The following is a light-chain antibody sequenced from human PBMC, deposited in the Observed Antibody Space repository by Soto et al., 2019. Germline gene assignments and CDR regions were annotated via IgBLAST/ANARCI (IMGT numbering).Light chain of an antibody. CDR3: QQYDNVPPYT. V-gene: IGKV1-33*01. CDR2: DAS. CDR1: QDISNY. Sequence: DIQMTQSPSSLSASVGDRVTITCQASQDISNYLNWYQQKPGKAPKLLIYDASNLETGVPSRFSGSGSGTDFTFTIISLQPEDIATYYCQQYDNVPPYTFGQGTRLEIK. J-gene: IGKJ5*01.